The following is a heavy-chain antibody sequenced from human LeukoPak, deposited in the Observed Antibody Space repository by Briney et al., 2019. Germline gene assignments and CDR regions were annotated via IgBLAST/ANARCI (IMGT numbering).Heavy chain of an antibody. CDR1: GYTFTGYY. CDR2: INPNSGGT. CDR3: ARGGYSYGYDLQGRNWFDP. Sequence: ASVKVSCKASGYTFTGYYMHWVRQAPGQGLEWMGWINPNSGGTNYAQKFQGRVTMTRDTSISTAYMELSRLRSDDTAVYYCARGGYSYGYDLQGRNWFDPWGQGTLVTVSS. V-gene: IGHV1-2*02. D-gene: IGHD5-18*01. J-gene: IGHJ5*02.